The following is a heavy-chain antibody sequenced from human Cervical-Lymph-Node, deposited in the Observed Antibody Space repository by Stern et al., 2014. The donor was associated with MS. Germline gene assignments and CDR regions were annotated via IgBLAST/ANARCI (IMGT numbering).Heavy chain of an antibody. CDR3: ARGFVTTENWFDH. CDR1: GYTFTSHY. Sequence: VQLVESGAEVKKPGASVTVSCKASGYTFTSHYIHWVRQAPGQGLEWMGIFTPSGDTTSSAPQFQGRLTMTRDTSTSTVNLHLSSLRSDDTAVYYCARGFVTTENWFDHWGQGTLVTVSS. D-gene: IGHD1-14*01. V-gene: IGHV1-46*01. CDR2: FTPSGDTT. J-gene: IGHJ5*02.